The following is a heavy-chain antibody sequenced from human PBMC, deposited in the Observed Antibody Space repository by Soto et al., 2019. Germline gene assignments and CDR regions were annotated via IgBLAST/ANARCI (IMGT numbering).Heavy chain of an antibody. J-gene: IGHJ4*02. CDR3: AKGAYDDILTCYSDYFVY. D-gene: IGHD3-9*01. CDR1: GFTFSSYA. V-gene: IGHV3-23*01. CDR2: ISGSGGST. Sequence: EVQLLESGGGLVQPGGSLRLSCAASGFTFSSYAMSWVRQAPGKGLEWVSAISGSGGSTYYADAVKGRFTISRDNFKNTLYLQMNCLRAEDTAVYYCAKGAYDDILTCYSDYFVYLGQGTLVTVSS.